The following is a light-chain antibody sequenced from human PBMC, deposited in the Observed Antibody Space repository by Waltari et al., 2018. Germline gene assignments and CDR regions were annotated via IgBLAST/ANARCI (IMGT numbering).Light chain of an antibody. Sequence: EIVLTQSPAILSLCPGERASLSCRASQSVTNYLAWYQQKPGQAPRLLIYDTSNRATGIPARFSGSGFGTDFTLTISSLEPEDFAVYYCQQRRDWPLTFGGGTKVEIK. V-gene: IGKV3-11*01. CDR1: QSVTNY. CDR2: DTS. J-gene: IGKJ4*01. CDR3: QQRRDWPLT.